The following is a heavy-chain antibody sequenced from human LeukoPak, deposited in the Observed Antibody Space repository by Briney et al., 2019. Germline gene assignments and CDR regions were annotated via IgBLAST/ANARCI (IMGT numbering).Heavy chain of an antibody. V-gene: IGHV3-21*01. D-gene: IGHD3-10*01. Sequence: GGSLRLSCAASGFTFSTYSMTWVRQAPGKGLEWVSSISGGSSFIYYADSVQGRFSISRDNVKNSLFLQMNSLRVEDTAVYYCARLYGSGRNVWGQGTMVTVSS. CDR2: ISGGSSFI. CDR3: ARLYGSGRNV. CDR1: GFTFSTYS. J-gene: IGHJ3*01.